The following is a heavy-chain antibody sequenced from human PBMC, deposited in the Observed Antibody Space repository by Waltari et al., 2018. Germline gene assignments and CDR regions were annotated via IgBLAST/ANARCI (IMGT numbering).Heavy chain of an antibody. J-gene: IGHJ4*02. D-gene: IGHD6-13*01. CDR3: ARHVSSSYDAEGYFDY. CDR2: IYPGESDT. CDR1: GYSFTSYW. V-gene: IGHV5-51*01. Sequence: EVQLVQSGAEVKKPGESLKISCKGSGYSFTSYWIGWVRQMPGKGLEWMGSIYPGESDTRYSPSFQGQVTISAEKSISTAYLQWSSLKASDTAMYYCARHVSSSYDAEGYFDYWGQGTLVTVSS.